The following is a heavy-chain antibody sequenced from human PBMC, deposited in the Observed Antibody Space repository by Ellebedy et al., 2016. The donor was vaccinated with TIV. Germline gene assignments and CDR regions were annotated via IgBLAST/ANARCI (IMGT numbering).Heavy chain of an antibody. CDR1: GYAFHSYD. Sequence: ASVKVSCXASGYAFHSYDINWVRQATGQGLEWMGWMNPNSGNTGYAQKFQGRVTVTRNTSISTAYMELSSLRSEDTALYYCARDANDAFDYWGQGTLVTVSS. V-gene: IGHV1-8*01. D-gene: IGHD1-1*01. J-gene: IGHJ4*02. CDR2: MNPNSGNT. CDR3: ARDANDAFDY.